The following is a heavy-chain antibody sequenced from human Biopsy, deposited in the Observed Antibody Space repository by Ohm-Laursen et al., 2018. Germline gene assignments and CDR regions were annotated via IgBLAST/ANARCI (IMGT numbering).Heavy chain of an antibody. CDR3: ARGRQFSYSVLDDVCYGLDV. V-gene: IGHV1-2*02. CDR1: GYSITGHY. CDR2: INPTTDVT. D-gene: IGHD1-1*01. Sequence: ASVKVSCKASGYSITGHYIYWVPQAPGKGLEWMGGINPTTDVTYYAQRFRGRVTFTSDTSISTAYMEVSTLRSDDTAVYYCARGRQFSYSVLDDVCYGLDVWGRETCVSVSS. J-gene: IGHJ6*02.